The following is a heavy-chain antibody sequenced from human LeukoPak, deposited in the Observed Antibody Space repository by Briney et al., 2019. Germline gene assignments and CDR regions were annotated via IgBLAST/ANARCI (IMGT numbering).Heavy chain of an antibody. V-gene: IGHV3-11*04. CDR3: ARRRYCSSTSCSYYFDY. Sequence: GGSLRLSCAASGFTFSDYYMSWIRQAPGKGLEWVSYISSSGSTIYYADSVKGRFTISRDNAKNSLYLQMNSLRAEDTAVYYCARRRYCSSTSCSYYFDYWGQGTLVTVSS. CDR2: ISSSGSTI. CDR1: GFTFSDYY. D-gene: IGHD2-2*01. J-gene: IGHJ4*02.